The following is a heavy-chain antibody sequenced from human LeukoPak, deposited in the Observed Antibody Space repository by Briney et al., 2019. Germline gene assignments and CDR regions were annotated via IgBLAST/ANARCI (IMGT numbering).Heavy chain of an antibody. J-gene: IGHJ5*02. D-gene: IGHD6-19*01. CDR2: IIPILGIA. CDR3: ANSIAVAGHVWWWFDP. CDR1: GGTFSSYA. V-gene: IGHV1-69*04. Sequence: ASVKVSCKASGGTFSSYAISWVRQAPGQGLEWMGRIIPILGIANYAQKFQGRVTITADKSTSTAYMELSSLRSEDTAVYYCANSIAVAGHVWWWFDPWGQGTLVTVSS.